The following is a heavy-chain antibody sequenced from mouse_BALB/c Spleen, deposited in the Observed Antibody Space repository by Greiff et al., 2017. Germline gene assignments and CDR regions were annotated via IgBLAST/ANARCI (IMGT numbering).Heavy chain of an antibody. CDR2: IYPGNSDT. V-gene: IGHV1-5*01. J-gene: IGHJ4*01. CDR3: TRSSTPHAFLYYYAMDY. CDR1: GYTFTSYW. Sequence: EVQLQQSGTVLARPGASVKMSCKASGYTFTSYWMHWVKQRPGQGLEWIGAIYPGNSDTSYNQKFKGKAKLTAVTSTSTAYMELSSLTNEDSAVYYCTRSSTPHAFLYYYAMDYWGQGTSVTVSS. D-gene: IGHD1-1*01.